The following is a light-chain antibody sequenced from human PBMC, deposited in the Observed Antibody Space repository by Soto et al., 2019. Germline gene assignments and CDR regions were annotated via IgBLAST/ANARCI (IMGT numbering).Light chain of an antibody. V-gene: IGKV3-15*01. J-gene: IGKJ4*01. CDR1: QRITN. Sequence: EKVVTQSPATLSVSPGERATLSCRASQRITNLAWYQQRPGQPPRLLIYGASTRATCTPARFSGSGSGTEFTLTISSLQYEDSAVYYCQQYNNSPPRLTFGGGTKGEIK. CDR2: GAS. CDR3: QQYNNSPPRLT.